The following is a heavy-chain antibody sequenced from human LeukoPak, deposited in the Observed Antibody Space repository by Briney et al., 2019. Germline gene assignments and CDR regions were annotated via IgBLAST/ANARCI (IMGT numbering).Heavy chain of an antibody. J-gene: IGHJ4*02. CDR2: VHYSGGS. D-gene: IGHD5-18*01. V-gene: IGHV4-39*07. CDR1: GGSISSSTYY. Sequence: SETLSLTCTVSGGSISSSTYYWGWIRQSPGKGLEWIGSVHYSGGSYYNPSLKSRVTMSVDTSKNQFSLKLSSVTAADTAVYYCARLGRTTMVYCFDYWGQGTLVTVSS. CDR3: ARLGRTTMVYCFDY.